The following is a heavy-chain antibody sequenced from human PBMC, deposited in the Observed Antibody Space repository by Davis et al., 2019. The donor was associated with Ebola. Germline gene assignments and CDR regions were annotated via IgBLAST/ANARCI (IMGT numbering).Heavy chain of an antibody. CDR3: ARGGSYFGGYFDY. CDR2: IIPILGIA. V-gene: IGHV1-69*04. Sequence: SVKVSCKASGYTFTSYAITWVRQAPGQGLEWMGRIIPILGIANYAQKFQGRVTITADKSTSTAYMQLSSLRSEDTAVYYCARGGSYFGGYFDYWGQGTLVSVS. CDR1: GYTFTSYA. J-gene: IGHJ4*02. D-gene: IGHD1-26*01.